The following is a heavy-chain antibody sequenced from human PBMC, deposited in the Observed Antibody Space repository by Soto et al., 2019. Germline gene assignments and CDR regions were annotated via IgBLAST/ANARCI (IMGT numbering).Heavy chain of an antibody. V-gene: IGHV1-69*06. CDR2: IIPIFGTA. J-gene: IGHJ6*02. Sequence: QVQLVQSGAEVKKPGSSVKVSCKASGGTFSSYAISWVRQAPGQGLEWMGGIIPIFGTANYAQKFQGRVTITADKSTGTAYMELSSLRSEDTAVYYCARAAYGSGSYYSRRYYGMVVWGQGTTVTVSS. CDR1: GGTFSSYA. D-gene: IGHD3-10*01. CDR3: ARAAYGSGSYYSRRYYGMVV.